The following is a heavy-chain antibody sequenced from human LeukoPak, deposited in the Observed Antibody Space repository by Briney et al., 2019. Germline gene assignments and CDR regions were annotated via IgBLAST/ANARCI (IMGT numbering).Heavy chain of an antibody. CDR2: MNPNSGNT. CDR3: ARGDDSSGYYFLCAFDI. D-gene: IGHD3-22*01. V-gene: IGHV1-8*01. Sequence: GASVKVSCKASGYTFTSYDINWVRQATGQGLEWMGWMNPNSGNTGYAQKFQGRDTMTRNTSISTAYMELSSLRSEDTAVYYCARGDDSSGYYFLCAFDIWGQGTMVTVSS. CDR1: GYTFTSYD. J-gene: IGHJ3*02.